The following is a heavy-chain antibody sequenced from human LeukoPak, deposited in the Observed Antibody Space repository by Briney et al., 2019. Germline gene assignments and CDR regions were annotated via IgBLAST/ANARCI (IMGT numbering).Heavy chain of an antibody. CDR1: GGSISSGDHD. V-gene: IGHV4-30-4*01. D-gene: IGHD3-10*01. J-gene: IGHJ4*02. CDR2: IYYSGNT. Sequence: PSETLSLTCTVSGGSISSGDHDWSWIRQPPGKGLEWIGYIYYSGNTYYNPSLKSRVTISVDTSKYQFSLKVNSVTAADTAVYYCARASNLLSGFDYWGQGILVTVSS. CDR3: ARASNLLSGFDY.